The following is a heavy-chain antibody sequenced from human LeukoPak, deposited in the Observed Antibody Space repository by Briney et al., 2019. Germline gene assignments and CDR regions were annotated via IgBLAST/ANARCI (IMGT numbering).Heavy chain of an antibody. J-gene: IGHJ5*02. CDR2: IIPILGIA. CDR1: GGTFSSYA. V-gene: IGHV1-69*04. CDR3: ARDPPYCGGDCYHWFDP. Sequence: ASVKVSCKASGGTFSSYAISWVRQAPGQGLEWMGRIIPILGIANYAQKFQGRVTITADKSTSTAYMELSSLRSEDTAVYYCARDPPYCGGDCYHWFDPWGQGTLVTVSS. D-gene: IGHD2-21*02.